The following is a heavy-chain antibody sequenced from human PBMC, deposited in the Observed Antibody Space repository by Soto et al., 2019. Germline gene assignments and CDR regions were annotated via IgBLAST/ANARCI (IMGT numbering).Heavy chain of an antibody. V-gene: IGHV3-7*03. CDR2: IKQDGSEK. CDR3: ARNLVYYYGSAWYFDF. CDR1: GFTFSSYW. Sequence: GSLRLSCTASGFTFSSYWMSWVRQAPGKGLEWVANIKQDGSEKYYVDSVKGRFTISRDNAKNSLYLQMNSLRAEDTAVYYCARNLVYYYGSAWYFDFWGRGTLVPV. D-gene: IGHD3-10*01. J-gene: IGHJ2*01.